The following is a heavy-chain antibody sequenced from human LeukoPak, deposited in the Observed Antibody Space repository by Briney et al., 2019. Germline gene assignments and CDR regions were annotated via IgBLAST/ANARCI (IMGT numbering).Heavy chain of an antibody. CDR1: GFTFSSYA. Sequence: PGGSLRLSCAASGFTFSSYAMHWVRQAPGKGLEWVAVISYDGSNKYYADSVKGRFTISRDNAKNSLYLQMNSLRAEDTALYYCAKAATPWGWEPPSRYFDYWGQGTLVTVSS. J-gene: IGHJ4*02. CDR3: AKAATPWGWEPPSRYFDY. D-gene: IGHD1-26*01. V-gene: IGHV3-30-3*01. CDR2: ISYDGSNK.